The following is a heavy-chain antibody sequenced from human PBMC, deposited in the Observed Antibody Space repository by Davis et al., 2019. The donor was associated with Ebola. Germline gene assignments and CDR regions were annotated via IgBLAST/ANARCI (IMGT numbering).Heavy chain of an antibody. CDR2: ISYDGSNK. J-gene: IGHJ3*02. Sequence: GESLKISCAASGFTFSSYAMHWVRQAPGKGLEWVAVISYDGSNKYYADSVKGRFTISRDNAKNSLYLQTNSLRAEDTAVYYCARENDFNAFDIWGQGTMVTVSS. V-gene: IGHV3-30-3*01. CDR3: ARENDFNAFDI. CDR1: GFTFSSYA. D-gene: IGHD3-3*01.